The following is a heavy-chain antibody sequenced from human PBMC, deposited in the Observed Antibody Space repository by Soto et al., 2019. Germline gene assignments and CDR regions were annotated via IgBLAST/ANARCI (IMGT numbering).Heavy chain of an antibody. CDR3: AMQSYSYDRRGYAYDAFDI. V-gene: IGHV1-69*06. Sequence: QVQVVQSGAEVKKPGSSVKVSCKASGGTFSSYPISWVRQAPGQGLEWMGGIIPIIGTAAYTQKFQGRVTITPDKSPGTAYMVLSSLRSEATALYYCAMQSYSYDRRGYAYDAFDIWGKGPMVTVSS. D-gene: IGHD3-22*01. CDR2: IIPIIGTA. J-gene: IGHJ3*02. CDR1: GGTFSSYP.